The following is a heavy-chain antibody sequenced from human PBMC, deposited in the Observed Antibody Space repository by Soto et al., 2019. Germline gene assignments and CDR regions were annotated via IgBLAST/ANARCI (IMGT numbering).Heavy chain of an antibody. J-gene: IGHJ6*02. V-gene: IGHV3-21*01. CDR1: GFTFSSYS. D-gene: IGHD4-4*01. Sequence: EVQLVESGGGLVKPGGSLRLSCAASGFTFSSYSMNWVRQAPGKGLEWVSSISSSSSYIYYADSVKGRFTISRDNAKNSRYLQMNSLRAEDTAVYYCARGEDSNYDLSMDVWGQGTTVTVSS. CDR3: ARGEDSNYDLSMDV. CDR2: ISSSSSYI.